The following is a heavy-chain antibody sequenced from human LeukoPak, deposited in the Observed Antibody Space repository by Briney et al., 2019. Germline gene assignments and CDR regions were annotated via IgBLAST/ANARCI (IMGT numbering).Heavy chain of an antibody. Sequence: GESLKISCKGSGYSFTSYWIGWVRQMPGKGLEWMGIIYPGDSDTRYSPSFQGQVTISADKSISTAYLQWSSLKASDTAMYYCARHSIYDSSSYYNYLLDYWGQGTLVTVSS. V-gene: IGHV5-51*01. J-gene: IGHJ4*02. D-gene: IGHD3-22*01. CDR2: IYPGDSDT. CDR1: GYSFTSYW. CDR3: ARHSIYDSSSYYNYLLDY.